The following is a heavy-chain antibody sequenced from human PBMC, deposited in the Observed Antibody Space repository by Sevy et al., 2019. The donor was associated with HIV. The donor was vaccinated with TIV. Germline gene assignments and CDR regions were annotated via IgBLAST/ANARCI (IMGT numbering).Heavy chain of an antibody. CDR1: RFTFGDYA. J-gene: IGHJ4*02. CDR3: TKDRHITPLLWYNFDY. V-gene: IGHV3-49*03. CDR2: IRSKAYGGTT. D-gene: IGHD3-10*01. Sequence: GGSLRLSCTTSRFTFGDYAMSWFRQAPGKGLEWVGFIRSKAYGGTTEYAASVKGRFTISRDDSKSIAYLQMNSLKTEDTAVYYCTKDRHITPLLWYNFDYWGQGTLVTVSS.